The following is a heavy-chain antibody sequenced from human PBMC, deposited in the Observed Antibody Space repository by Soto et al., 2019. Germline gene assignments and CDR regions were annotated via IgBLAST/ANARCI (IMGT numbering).Heavy chain of an antibody. J-gene: IGHJ3*02. CDR1: GFTFSSYS. V-gene: IGHV3-48*02. D-gene: IGHD2-2*01. CDR2: ISSSSSTI. CDR3: ARDAPSYCISTSCYVPDAFDI. Sequence: EVQLVESGGGLVQPGGSLRLSCAASGFTFSSYSMNWVRQAPGKGLEWVSYISSSSSTIYYADSVKGRFTISRDNAKNSLYLQMNSLRDEDTAVYYCARDAPSYCISTSCYVPDAFDIWGQGTMVTVSS.